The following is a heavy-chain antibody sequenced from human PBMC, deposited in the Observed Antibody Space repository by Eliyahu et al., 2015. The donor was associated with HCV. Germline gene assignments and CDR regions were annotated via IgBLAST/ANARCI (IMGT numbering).Heavy chain of an antibody. CDR2: IHYRGST. D-gene: IGHD6-19*01. CDR3: ASGGGGIAVTGTGGWFDP. Sequence: QVQLQESGPGLVKPSETLSLTCTVSGXSITTYYWSWIRQPPGKGLEWIGYIHYRGSTNYNPSLKSRVTISVDTSKNQFSLNLTSVTAADTAMYYCASGGGGIAVTGTGGWFDPWGQGTLVTVSS. V-gene: IGHV4-59*01. CDR1: GXSITTYY. J-gene: IGHJ5*02.